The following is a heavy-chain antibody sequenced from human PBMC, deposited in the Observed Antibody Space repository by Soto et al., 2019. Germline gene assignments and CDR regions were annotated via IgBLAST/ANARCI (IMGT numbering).Heavy chain of an antibody. D-gene: IGHD3-22*01. CDR3: AKDMYYYDSSGYYGGAFDI. V-gene: IGHV3-23*01. J-gene: IGHJ3*02. CDR1: GFTFSSYA. CDR2: ISGSGGST. Sequence: EVQLLASGGGLVQPGGSLRLSCAASGFTFSSYAMSWVRQAPGKGLEWVSAISGSGGSTYYADSVKGRFTISRDNSKNTLYLQMNSLRAEDTAVYYCAKDMYYYDSSGYYGGAFDIWGQGTMVTVSS.